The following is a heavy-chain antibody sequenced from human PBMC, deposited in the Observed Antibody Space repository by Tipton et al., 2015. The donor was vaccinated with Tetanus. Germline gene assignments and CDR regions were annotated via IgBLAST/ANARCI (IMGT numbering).Heavy chain of an antibody. CDR2: IYYSGST. Sequence: TLSLTCTVSGGSISSGDYYWSWIRQHPGKGLEWIGYIYYSGSTYYNPSLKSRATLSVDPSKNQFSLKLNSMTAADTAVYYCARDQARGARGWNYFDYWGQGTLVTVSS. J-gene: IGHJ4*02. V-gene: IGHV4-31*03. CDR3: ARDQARGARGWNYFDY. CDR1: GGSISSGDYY. D-gene: IGHD1-26*01.